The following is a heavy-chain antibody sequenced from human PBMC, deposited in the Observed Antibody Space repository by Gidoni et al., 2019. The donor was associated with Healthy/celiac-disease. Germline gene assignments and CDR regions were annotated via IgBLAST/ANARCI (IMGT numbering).Heavy chain of an antibody. CDR1: GGSISSYY. CDR2: MYYSGST. D-gene: IGHD2-8*01. Sequence: QVQLQESGPGLVKPSETLSLICTVSGGSISSYYWSWIRQPPGKGLEWIGYMYYSGSTNSTPSLKSRVTISGDTSKNQFSLKLSSVTAADTAVYYCARQSGRLYPLDYWGQGTLVTVSS. CDR3: ARQSGRLYPLDY. V-gene: IGHV4-59*08. J-gene: IGHJ4*02.